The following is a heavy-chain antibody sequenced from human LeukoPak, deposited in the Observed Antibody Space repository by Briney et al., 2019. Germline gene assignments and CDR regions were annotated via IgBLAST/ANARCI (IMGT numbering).Heavy chain of an antibody. J-gene: IGHJ5*02. Sequence: KPSKTLSLTCAVYGGSFSGYYWTWIRQSPGKGLKWIGETNPNGYSNYNPSLKSRLTLSVDTSTNQFSLKLNSVTAADTAVYYCARQDGLITLVPGHWFDPWGQGTPVTVSS. CDR1: GGSFSGYY. D-gene: IGHD3-10*01. V-gene: IGHV4-34*01. CDR2: TNPNGYS. CDR3: ARQDGLITLVPGHWFDP.